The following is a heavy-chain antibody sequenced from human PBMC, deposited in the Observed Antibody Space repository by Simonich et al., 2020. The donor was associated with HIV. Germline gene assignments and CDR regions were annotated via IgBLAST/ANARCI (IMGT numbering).Heavy chain of an antibody. CDR1: GGSFSGYY. J-gene: IGHJ1*01. CDR3: ARLTAGGLGEYFQH. Sequence: QVQLQQWGAGLLKPSETLSLTCAVYGGSFSGYYWSWIRQPPGKGLEWIGEINHSGSTTYNPSLKSRGTISVDTSKNQFSLKLSSVTAADTAVYYCARLTAGGLGEYFQHWGQGTLVTVSS. D-gene: IGHD6-13*01. V-gene: IGHV4-34*01. CDR2: INHSGST.